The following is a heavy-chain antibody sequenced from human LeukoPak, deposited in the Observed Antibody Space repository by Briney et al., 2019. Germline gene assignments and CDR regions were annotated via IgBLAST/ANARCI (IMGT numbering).Heavy chain of an antibody. Sequence: SVWVSSKASGGTFIIYAISWVPDAPGQGRGWMGGIIPIFGAANYAQKFQGRVTITADKSTSTAYMELSSLRSEDTAVYYCARAGENSNYGVSYYYYYIDVWGKGTTVTVSS. CDR1: GGTFIIYA. D-gene: IGHD4-11*01. V-gene: IGHV1-69*06. J-gene: IGHJ6*03. CDR3: ARAGENSNYGVSYYYYYIDV. CDR2: IIPIFGAA.